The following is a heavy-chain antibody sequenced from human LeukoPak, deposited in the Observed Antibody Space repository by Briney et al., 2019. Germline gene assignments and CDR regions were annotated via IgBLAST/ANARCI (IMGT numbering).Heavy chain of an antibody. CDR3: ARELKTASGTWWFDA. V-gene: IGHV3-7*01. Sequence: PGGSLRLSCAASGFTFSDYWMIWVRQAPGKGLEWVGNIKQDGSVNRYADSVRGRFTISRDNAQTSVYLQMNSLRAEDTAVYYCARELKTASGTWWFDAWGQGTLVTVSS. J-gene: IGHJ5*02. CDR1: GFTFSDYW. D-gene: IGHD6-13*01. CDR2: IKQDGSVN.